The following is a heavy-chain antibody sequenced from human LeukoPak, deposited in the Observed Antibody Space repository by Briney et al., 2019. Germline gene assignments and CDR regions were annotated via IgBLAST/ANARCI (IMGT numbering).Heavy chain of an antibody. J-gene: IGHJ3*02. CDR1: GDTFSSYA. V-gene: IGHV1-69*01. CDR3: ARETLVTTPAFDI. Sequence: ASVKVSCKASGDTFSSYAISWVRQAPGQGLEWMGGIVPIFGTVTYAQGFLGRVTVTADESTSTTYMELSSLRSEDTAVYYCARETLVTTPAFDIWGQGTMVTVSS. CDR2: IVPIFGTV. D-gene: IGHD4-17*01.